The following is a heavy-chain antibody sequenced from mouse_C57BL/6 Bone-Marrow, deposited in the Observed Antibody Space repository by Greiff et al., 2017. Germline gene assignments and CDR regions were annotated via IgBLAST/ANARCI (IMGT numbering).Heavy chain of an antibody. J-gene: IGHJ2*01. CDR2: IDPSDSYT. CDR3: AREEEWVRLWDY. D-gene: IGHD6-1*01. V-gene: IGHV1-69*01. Sequence: VQLQQPGAELVMPGASVKLSCKASGYTFTSYWMHWVKQRPGHGLEWIGEIDPSDSYTNYNQKFKGKSTLTVNKSDSPAYMQLSSLKSEDSAVDYCAREEEWVRLWDYWGQGTTLTVSS. CDR1: GYTFTSYW.